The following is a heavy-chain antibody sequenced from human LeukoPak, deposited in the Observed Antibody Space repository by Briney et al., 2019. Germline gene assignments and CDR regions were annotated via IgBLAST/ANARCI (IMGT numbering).Heavy chain of an antibody. J-gene: IGHJ3*02. Sequence: GASVKVSCKASGYTFTSYGISWVRQAPGQGLEWMGWISAYNGNTNYAQKLQGRVTMTTDTSTSTVYMELSSLRSEDTAVYYCARDEGPQWGDAFDIWGQGTMVTVSS. V-gene: IGHV1-18*01. CDR2: ISAYNGNT. CDR1: GYTFTSYG. D-gene: IGHD1-26*01. CDR3: ARDEGPQWGDAFDI.